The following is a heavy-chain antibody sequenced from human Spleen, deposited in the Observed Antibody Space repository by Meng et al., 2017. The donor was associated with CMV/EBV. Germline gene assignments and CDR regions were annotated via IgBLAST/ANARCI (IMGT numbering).Heavy chain of an antibody. CDR1: GFTFTSYW. Sequence: GESLKISCAASGFTFTSYWMHWVRQAPGKGLEWVAGISSDEATTYYPGSVRGRFTISRDNSNNAIYLQMNSLRPEDTALYFCAKDPIGGNYRGSHFDFWGQGVLVTVSS. CDR2: ISSDEATT. J-gene: IGHJ4*02. D-gene: IGHD3-16*01. V-gene: IGHV3-30*18. CDR3: AKDPIGGNYRGSHFDF.